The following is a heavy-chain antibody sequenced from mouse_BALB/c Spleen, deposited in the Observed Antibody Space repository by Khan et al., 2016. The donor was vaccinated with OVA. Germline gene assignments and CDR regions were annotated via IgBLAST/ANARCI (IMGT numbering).Heavy chain of an antibody. CDR3: ARGNYYGSTSWLSY. V-gene: IGHV1-84*02. Sequence: QVQLQQSGPELVKPGASVKISCKASGYTFTDYYINWVKQKPGQGLEWIGWLYPGSGNTRYNEKFKGRATLTVDTSSRTAYMQPSSLTSEDTAVYFCARGNYYGSTSWLSYWGQGTLVTVSA. D-gene: IGHD1-1*01. CDR1: GYTFTDYY. CDR2: LYPGSGNT. J-gene: IGHJ3*01.